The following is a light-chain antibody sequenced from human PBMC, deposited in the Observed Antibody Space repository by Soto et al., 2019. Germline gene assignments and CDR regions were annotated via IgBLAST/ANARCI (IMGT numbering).Light chain of an antibody. J-gene: IGKJ2*01. CDR2: ASF. CDR3: QQNYITPYT. V-gene: IGKV1-39*01. CDR1: HSISNF. Sequence: DIQMTQSPSLSVSVGDKVTITCRASHSISNFLNWYQQKAGKVPKLLIYASFNLQSGVPSRFSGSGSGADFTLTISSLQPEDFATYYCQQNYITPYTFGQGTKLEIK.